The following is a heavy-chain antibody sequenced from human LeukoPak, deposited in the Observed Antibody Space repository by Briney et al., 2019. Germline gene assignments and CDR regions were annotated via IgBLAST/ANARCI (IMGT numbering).Heavy chain of an antibody. CDR3: ARGNYGSGSYYVVDFDY. D-gene: IGHD3-10*01. CDR2: IYHTGNT. Sequence: SSETLSLTCSVSNDPIRNYYWSWIRQPPGKALEWIGYIYHTGNTNYNPSLKSRLTMSIDTSKNQFSLNLNSVTAADTAVYYCARGNYGSGSYYVVDFDYWGQGTLVTVSS. J-gene: IGHJ4*02. CDR1: NDPIRNYY. V-gene: IGHV4-59*01.